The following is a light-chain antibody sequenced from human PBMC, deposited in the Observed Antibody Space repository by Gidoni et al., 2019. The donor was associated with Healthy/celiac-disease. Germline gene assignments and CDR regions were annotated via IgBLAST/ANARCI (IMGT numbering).Light chain of an antibody. CDR2: WAS. J-gene: IGKJ1*01. CDR3: QQYYSTPHT. CDR1: QSVLYSSNNKNY. V-gene: IGKV4-1*01. Sequence: DIVMTQSPEPLAVSLGERATINCKSSQSVLYSSNNKNYLAWYQQKPGQPPKLLIYWASTRESGVPDRFSGSGSGTDFTLTISSLQAEDVAVYYCQQYYSTPHTFGQGTKVEIK.